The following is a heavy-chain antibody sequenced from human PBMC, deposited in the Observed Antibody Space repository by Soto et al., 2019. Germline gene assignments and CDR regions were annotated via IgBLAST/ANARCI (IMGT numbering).Heavy chain of an antibody. D-gene: IGHD3-10*01. CDR1: GGSISSYY. V-gene: IGHV4-59*01. Sequence: TLSLTCTVSGGSISSYYWSWIRQPPGKGLEWIGYIYYSGSTNYNPSLKSRVTISVDTSKNQFSLKLSSVTAADTAVYYCARTGEKYGSGSYYNVDWFDPWGQGTLVTVSS. J-gene: IGHJ5*02. CDR3: ARTGEKYGSGSYYNVDWFDP. CDR2: IYYSGST.